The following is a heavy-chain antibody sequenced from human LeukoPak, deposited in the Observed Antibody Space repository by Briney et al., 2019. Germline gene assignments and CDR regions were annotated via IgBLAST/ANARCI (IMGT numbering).Heavy chain of an antibody. Sequence: GGSLRLSCAASGFTFSRYWMTWVRQAPGKGLEWVANVKEDGSEEYYVDSVKGRFTISRDNAKNSLYLQMNSLRAEDTAVYYCTRQQLDAFDIWGPGTMVTVSS. CDR2: VKEDGSEE. CDR1: GFTFSRYW. CDR3: TRQQLDAFDI. D-gene: IGHD6-13*01. V-gene: IGHV3-7*04. J-gene: IGHJ3*02.